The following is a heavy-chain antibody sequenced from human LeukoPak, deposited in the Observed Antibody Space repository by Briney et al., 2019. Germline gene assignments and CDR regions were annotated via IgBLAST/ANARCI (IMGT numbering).Heavy chain of an antibody. D-gene: IGHD6-13*01. CDR1: GFTFSSYW. Sequence: PGGSLRLSCAASGFTFSSYWMSWVRQAPGKGLEWVANIKQDGSEKYYVGSVKGRFTISRHNAENSLYLQMNSLRAEDTAVYYCARARRVRILSTGIAAAGTLGWYFDLWGRGTLVTVSS. J-gene: IGHJ2*01. CDR3: ARARRVRILSTGIAAAGTLGWYFDL. V-gene: IGHV3-7*01. CDR2: IKQDGSEK.